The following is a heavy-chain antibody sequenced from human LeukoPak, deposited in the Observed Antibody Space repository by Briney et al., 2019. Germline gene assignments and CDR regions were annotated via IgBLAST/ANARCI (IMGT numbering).Heavy chain of an antibody. CDR2: IIPIFGTA. CDR1: GYTFTSYY. Sequence: SVKVSCKASGYTFTSYYMHWVRQAPGQGLEWMGGIIPIFGTANYAQKFQGSVTITADESTSTAYMELSSLRSEDTAVYYCASGTRERYSSGGSCYGYWGQGTLVTVSS. J-gene: IGHJ4*02. V-gene: IGHV1-69*13. D-gene: IGHD2-15*01. CDR3: ASGTRERYSSGGSCYGY.